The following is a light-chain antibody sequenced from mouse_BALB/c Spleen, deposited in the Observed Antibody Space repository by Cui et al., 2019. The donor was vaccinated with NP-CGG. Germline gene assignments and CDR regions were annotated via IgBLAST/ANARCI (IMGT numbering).Light chain of an antibody. V-gene: IGLV1*01. Sequence: QPVVTSEFVLTTSPGETVTLTCRSSTGAVRTSNYAKWVQEKPDHLFTGLIGGTNNRAPGVPARFSGSLIGDKAALTITGAQTEDEAIYFCALWYSNHWVFGGGTKLTVL. CDR3: ALWYSNHWV. J-gene: IGLJ1*01. CDR1: TGAVRTSNY. CDR2: GTN.